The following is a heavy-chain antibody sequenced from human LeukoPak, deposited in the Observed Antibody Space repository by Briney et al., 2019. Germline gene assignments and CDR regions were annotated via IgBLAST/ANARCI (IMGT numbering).Heavy chain of an antibody. Sequence: ASVKVSCKASGYTFTSYYMHWVRQAPGQGLEWMGGIIPIFGTTNYAQKFQGRVTITADESTSTAYMELSSLRSEDTAVYYCARPLEGYGGNLLAVAGYWGQGTLVTVSS. CDR2: IIPIFGTT. CDR1: GYTFTSYY. CDR3: ARPLEGYGGNLLAVAGY. V-gene: IGHV1-69*13. D-gene: IGHD4-23*01. J-gene: IGHJ4*02.